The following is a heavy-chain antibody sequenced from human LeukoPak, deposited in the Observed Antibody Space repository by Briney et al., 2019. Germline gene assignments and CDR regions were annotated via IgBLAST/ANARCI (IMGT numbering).Heavy chain of an antibody. CDR1: GFTVSNNY. CDR3: AKDTNSGSYINYFDY. J-gene: IGHJ4*02. V-gene: IGHV3-53*01. CDR2: IYSGGTT. Sequence: GGSLRLSCAASGFTVSNNYMSWVRQAPGKGLEWVSVIYSGGTTYYADSVKGRFTISRDNSKNTLYLQMNSLRAEDTAVYYCAKDTNSGSYINYFDYWGQGTLVTVSS. D-gene: IGHD1-26*01.